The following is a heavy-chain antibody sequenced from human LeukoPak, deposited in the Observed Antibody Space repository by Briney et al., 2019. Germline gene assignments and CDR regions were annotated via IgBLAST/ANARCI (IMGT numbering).Heavy chain of an antibody. J-gene: IGHJ4*02. CDR3: ARDASALY. D-gene: IGHD6-19*01. V-gene: IGHV3-7*01. CDR1: GLIFSKYW. Sequence: GGSLRLSCVASGLIFSKYWMTWVRQAPGKGLEWVATIKPDGSEQYYLDSVKGRFTISRDNARDSLYLQMDSLRDDDTSVYYCARDASALYWGRGTPVTASS. CDR2: IKPDGSEQ.